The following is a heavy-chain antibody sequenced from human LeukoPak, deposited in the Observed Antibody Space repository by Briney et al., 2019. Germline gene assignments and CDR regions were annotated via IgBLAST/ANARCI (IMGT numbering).Heavy chain of an antibody. J-gene: IGHJ4*02. CDR3: ARGPNKWFPNLLDY. V-gene: IGHV1-2*02. CDR1: GYTFTGYY. CDR2: INPNSGGT. D-gene: IGHD2-8*01. Sequence: ASVKVSCKASGYTFTGYYMHWVRQAPGQGLERMGWINPNSGGTNYAQKFQGRVTMTRDTSISTAYMELSRLRSDDTAVYYCARGPNKWFPNLLDYWGQGTLVTVSS.